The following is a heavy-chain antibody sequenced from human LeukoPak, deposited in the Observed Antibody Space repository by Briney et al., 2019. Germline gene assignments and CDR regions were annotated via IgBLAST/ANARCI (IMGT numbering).Heavy chain of an antibody. Sequence: GGSLRLSCAASGFTFSNAWMNWVRQAPGKGLEGVGRVKSKTDGGTTDYAAPVKGRFTISRDDSKNTLYLQMNSLKTEDTAAYYCSTTYYYDSSEGYWGQGTLVTVSS. V-gene: IGHV3-15*07. CDR2: VKSKTDGGTT. D-gene: IGHD3-22*01. J-gene: IGHJ4*02. CDR3: STTYYYDSSEGY. CDR1: GFTFSNAW.